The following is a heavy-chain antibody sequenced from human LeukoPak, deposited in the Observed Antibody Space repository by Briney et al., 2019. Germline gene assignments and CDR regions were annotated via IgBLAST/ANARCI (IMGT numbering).Heavy chain of an antibody. CDR2: LYHPDST. V-gene: IGHV4-38-2*01. Sequence: PSETLSLTCAVSGYPITSAYYCVWVRHPAGKGLEWIGSLYHPDSTYYNPSLESRVTMSVDTSRNQFSLQLSFVTAAETAVYYCARRYEAYFYYYLDLWGTGTTVTVSS. CDR1: GYPITSAYY. J-gene: IGHJ6*03. D-gene: IGHD1-14*01. CDR3: ARRYEAYFYYYLDL.